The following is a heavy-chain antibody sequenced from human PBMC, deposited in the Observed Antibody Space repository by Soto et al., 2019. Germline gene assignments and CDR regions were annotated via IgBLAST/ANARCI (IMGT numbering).Heavy chain of an antibody. V-gene: IGHV4-59*01. D-gene: IGHD2-15*01. CDR2: VYYSGST. CDR1: GGSISCYY. CDR3: AXDGQSCRGSPCSWYFQY. J-gene: IGHJ4*02. Sequence: SETLSLTCTVSGGSISCYYWSWIRQPPGKGLEWIGYVYYSGSTTYNPSLKSRVTISADTSKNQFSLRLSSVTAADTAVYYCAXDGQSCRGSPCSWYFQYWGQGALVTVSS.